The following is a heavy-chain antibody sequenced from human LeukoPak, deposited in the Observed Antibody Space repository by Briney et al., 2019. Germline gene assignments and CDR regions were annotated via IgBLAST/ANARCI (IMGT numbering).Heavy chain of an antibody. V-gene: IGHV4-31*03. Sequence: SETLSLTCTVSGGSICSGGYYWRCIRQHPGKGLGWIGYIYYSGSTYYNPSLKSRVTISVDTSKNQFSLKLSSVTAADTAVYYCARTPTYYYYGMDVWGQGTTVTVSS. J-gene: IGHJ6*02. CDR2: IYYSGST. CDR1: GGSICSGGYY. CDR3: ARTPTYYYYGMDV.